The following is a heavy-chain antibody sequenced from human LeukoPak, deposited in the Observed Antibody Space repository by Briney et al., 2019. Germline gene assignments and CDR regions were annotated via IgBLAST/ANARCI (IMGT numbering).Heavy chain of an antibody. Sequence: GGSLRLSCAASGFTFSTYDMHWVRQATGKGLEWVSGIGTGGDTHYPDSVKGRFTISRQNAKNSLDLQMNSLRAGDTAVYYCARAARYYDSSGAHALDIWGQGTMVTVS. J-gene: IGHJ3*02. D-gene: IGHD3-22*01. CDR1: GFTFSTYD. CDR3: ARAARYYDSSGAHALDI. CDR2: IGTGGDT. V-gene: IGHV3-13*01.